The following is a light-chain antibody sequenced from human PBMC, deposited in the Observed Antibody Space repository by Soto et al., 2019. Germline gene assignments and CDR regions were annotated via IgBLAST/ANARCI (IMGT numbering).Light chain of an antibody. V-gene: IGKV1-6*01. CDR2: AAS. CDR1: QGIRND. CDR3: LQDYNYPYT. J-gene: IGKJ2*01. Sequence: AIQMPQSPSSLSASVGDRVTITCRASQGIRNDLGWYQQKPGKAPKLLIYAASSLQSGVPSRFSGSGSGTDFNLTISSLQPEDFATYYCLQDYNYPYTFGQGTKLEIK.